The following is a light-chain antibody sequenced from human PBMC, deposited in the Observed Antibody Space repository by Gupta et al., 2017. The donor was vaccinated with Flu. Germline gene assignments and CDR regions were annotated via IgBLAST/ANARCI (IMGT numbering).Light chain of an antibody. CDR1: QRVLYSSNNKNY. CDR2: WAS. V-gene: IGKV4-1*01. CDR3: QQYDSTPYS. J-gene: IGKJ2*03. Sequence: IVMTQSPDSLPVSLGERATINCKSSQRVLYSSNNKNYLAWYQQKPGQPPKLLIYWASTRESGVPDRFSGSGSGTDFTLTISRLQAEDVAVYYCQQYDSTPYSFGQGTKLEIK.